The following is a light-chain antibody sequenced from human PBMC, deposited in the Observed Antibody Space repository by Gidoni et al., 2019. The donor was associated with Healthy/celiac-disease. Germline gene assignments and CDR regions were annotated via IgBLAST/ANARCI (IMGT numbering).Light chain of an antibody. CDR1: QSISSY. V-gene: IGKV1-39*01. CDR3: QQSYSTSIT. Sequence: DIKMTQSPSSLSASVGDRVPITCRASQSISSYLNWYQQKPGKASNLLIYAASSLQSGVPSRFSGSGSWTEFTLTISSLQPEDFATDYCQQSYSTSITFXQXTRLEIK. J-gene: IGKJ5*01. CDR2: AAS.